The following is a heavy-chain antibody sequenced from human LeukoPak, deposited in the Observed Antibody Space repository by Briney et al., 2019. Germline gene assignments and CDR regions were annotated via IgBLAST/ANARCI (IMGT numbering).Heavy chain of an antibody. Sequence: SETLSLTCTVSGGSISSYYWSWIRQPAGKGLEWIGRIYTSGRTNYNPSLQSRVTMSVDTSKNKFSLKLSSVTAADTAVYYCAREDYDILTVYPNWGQGTLVTVS. CDR2: IYTSGRT. D-gene: IGHD3-9*01. J-gene: IGHJ4*02. V-gene: IGHV4-4*07. CDR1: GGSISSYY. CDR3: AREDYDILTVYPN.